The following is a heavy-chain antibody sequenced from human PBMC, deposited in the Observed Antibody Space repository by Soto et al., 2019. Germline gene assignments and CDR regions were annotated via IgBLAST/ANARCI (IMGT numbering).Heavy chain of an antibody. CDR2: ISGSGGST. J-gene: IGHJ4*02. CDR1: GFTFSSYA. V-gene: IGHV3-23*01. D-gene: IGHD3-3*01. Sequence: GGSLRLSCAASGFTFSSYAMSWVRQAPGKGLEWVSAISGSGGSTYYADSVKGRFTISRDNSKNTLYLQMNSLRAEDTAVYYCAKAPRGYYDFWSAPGADYWGQGTLVTVSS. CDR3: AKAPRGYYDFWSAPGADY.